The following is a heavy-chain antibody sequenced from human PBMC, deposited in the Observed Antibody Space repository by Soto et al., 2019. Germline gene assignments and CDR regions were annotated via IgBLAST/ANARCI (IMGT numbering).Heavy chain of an antibody. CDR3: AGDLNFGYLYLDY. Sequence: QVQMAESGGGVFQPGSSPRLSCAASGFTFSSFGMHWVRQAPGKGLEWVAGIKSDGSKKYYADSVKGRFTISRDDSKNTRYLQMTSLRAEDTAVYYCAGDLNFGYLYLDYRGLG. V-gene: IGHV3-33*01. CDR2: IKSDGSKK. CDR1: GFTFSSFG. J-gene: IGHJ4*02. D-gene: IGHD3-10*01.